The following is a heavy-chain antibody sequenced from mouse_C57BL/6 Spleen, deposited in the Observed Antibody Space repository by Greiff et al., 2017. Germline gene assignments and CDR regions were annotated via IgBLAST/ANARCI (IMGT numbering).Heavy chain of an antibody. CDR1: GSNFTDYY. CDR2: IDPEDGET. V-gene: IGHV14-2*01. CDR3: ARYYSNSYYFDY. D-gene: IGHD2-5*01. Sequence: FQLQQSGAELVKPGASVKLSCTASGSNFTDYYMHWVKQRTEQGLGWIGRIDPEDGETTYAPKFQGKATITADTSSNTAYLQLRSLTSEDTAVYYCARYYSNSYYFDYWGQGTTLTVSS. J-gene: IGHJ2*01.